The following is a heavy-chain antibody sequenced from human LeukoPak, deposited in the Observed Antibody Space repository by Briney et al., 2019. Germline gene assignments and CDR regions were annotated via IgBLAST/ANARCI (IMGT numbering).Heavy chain of an antibody. Sequence: ASVKVSCEASGYTFTGYYMHWVRQAPGQGLEWMGWINPNSGGTNYAQKFQGRVTMTRDTSISTAYMELSRLRSDDTAVYYCARGVRLAGVVHFDYWGQGTLVTVSS. D-gene: IGHD3-3*01. V-gene: IGHV1-2*02. CDR1: GYTFTGYY. J-gene: IGHJ4*02. CDR3: ARGVRLAGVVHFDY. CDR2: INPNSGGT.